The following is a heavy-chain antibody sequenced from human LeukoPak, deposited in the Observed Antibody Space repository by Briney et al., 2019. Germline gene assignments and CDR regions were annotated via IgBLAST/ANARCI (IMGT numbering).Heavy chain of an antibody. CDR1: GGSISDNY. CDR2: IYYSGST. V-gene: IGHV4-59*05. Sequence: PSETLSLTCTVSGGSISDNYWSWIRQPPGKGLEWIGSIYYSGSTYYNPSLKSRVTISVDTSKNQFSLKLSSVTAADTAVYYCARPTTGSVWFDPWGQGTLVTVSS. J-gene: IGHJ5*02. D-gene: IGHD4-17*01. CDR3: ARPTTGSVWFDP.